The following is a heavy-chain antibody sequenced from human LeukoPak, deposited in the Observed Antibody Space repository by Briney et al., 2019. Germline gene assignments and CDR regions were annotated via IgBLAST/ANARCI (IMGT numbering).Heavy chain of an antibody. V-gene: IGHV1-18*01. CDR2: ISAYNGNT. D-gene: IGHD2-2*01. Sequence: ASVTVSCKASGGTFSSYAISWVRQAPGQGLEWMGWISAYNGNTNYAQKLQGRVTMTTDTSTSTAYMELRSLRSDDTAVYYCARHAGYCGSTSCPYYYYYMDVWGKGTTVTISS. CDR3: ARHAGYCGSTSCPYYYYYMDV. CDR1: GGTFSSYA. J-gene: IGHJ6*03.